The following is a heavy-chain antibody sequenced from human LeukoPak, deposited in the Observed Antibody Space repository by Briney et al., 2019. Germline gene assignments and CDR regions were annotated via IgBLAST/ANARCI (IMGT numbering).Heavy chain of an antibody. J-gene: IGHJ4*02. V-gene: IGHV4-59*01. CDR2: IYYSGST. Sequence: SETLSLTXTVSGGSISSYYWSWIRQPPGKGLEWIGYIYYSGSTNYNPSLKSRVTISVDTSKNQFSLKLSSVTAADTAVYYCARVGLEILVDWGQGTLVTVSS. CDR3: ARVGLEILVD. D-gene: IGHD2-21*01. CDR1: GGSISSYY.